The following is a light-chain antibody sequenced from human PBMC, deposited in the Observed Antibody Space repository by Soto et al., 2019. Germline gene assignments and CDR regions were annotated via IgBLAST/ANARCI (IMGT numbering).Light chain of an antibody. V-gene: IGKV1-39*01. CDR1: QSISSS. Sequence: DFQRTQSPASLSASVGDRVTITCSASQSISSSLNWYQQKPGKYPELLIYAASSLQSGVPSRFSGSGSGTDFTLTISSLQPEDFATYYCQQRYSALVAFGQGTKVDIK. CDR2: AAS. J-gene: IGKJ1*01. CDR3: QQRYSALVA.